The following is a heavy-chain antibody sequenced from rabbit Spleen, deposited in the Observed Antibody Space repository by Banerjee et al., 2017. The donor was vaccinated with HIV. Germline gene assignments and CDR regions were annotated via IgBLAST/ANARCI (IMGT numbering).Heavy chain of an antibody. CDR1: GVSFSFNSY. V-gene: IGHV1S40*01. D-gene: IGHD4-1*01. J-gene: IGHJ4*01. CDR2: IDIGSGST. Sequence: QSLEESGGDLVKPGASLTLTCTASGVSFSFNSYMCWVRQAPGKGLEWIACIDIGSGSTYYASWAKGRFTISKTSSATVTLQMTSLTAADTATYFCARETSSGWGIVSFYFSLWGPGTLVTVS. CDR3: ARETSSGWGIVSFYFSL.